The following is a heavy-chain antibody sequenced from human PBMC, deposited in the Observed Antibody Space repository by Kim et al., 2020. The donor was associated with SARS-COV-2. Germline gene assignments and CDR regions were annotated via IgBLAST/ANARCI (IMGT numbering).Heavy chain of an antibody. CDR1: GGSISSSNW. D-gene: IGHD3-22*01. CDR2: IYHSGST. J-gene: IGHJ5*02. V-gene: IGHV4-4*02. CDR3: ARDPTYYYDSSGSPYNWFDP. Sequence: SETLSLTCAVSGGSISSSNWWSWVREPPGKGLEWIGEIYHSGSTNYNPSVKSRVTISVDNSKNQFSLKLSSVTAADTAVYYCARDPTYYYDSSGSPYNWFDPWGQGTLVTVSS.